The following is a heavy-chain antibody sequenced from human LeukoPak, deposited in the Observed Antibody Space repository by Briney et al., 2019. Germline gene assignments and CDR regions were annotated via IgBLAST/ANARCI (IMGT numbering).Heavy chain of an antibody. CDR3: VREGTTVALFDY. Sequence: GGSLRHSCAASGFTFSSYWMSWVRQAPGKGLEWVANIKQDGSEKYYVDSVKGRFTISRDNAKNSLYLQMNSLRAEDTAVYYCVREGTTVALFDYWGQGSLVTVSS. V-gene: IGHV3-7*01. CDR1: GFTFSSYW. CDR2: IKQDGSEK. D-gene: IGHD6-19*01. J-gene: IGHJ4*02.